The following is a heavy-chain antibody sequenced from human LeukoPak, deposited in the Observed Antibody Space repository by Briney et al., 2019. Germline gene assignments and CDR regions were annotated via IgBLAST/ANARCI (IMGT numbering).Heavy chain of an antibody. V-gene: IGHV3-53*01. CDR3: ARAYYDFWSGSNWFDP. D-gene: IGHD3-3*01. CDR2: IYSGGST. J-gene: IGHJ5*02. CDR1: GFTVSSKY. Sequence: QSGGSLRLSCAASGFTVSSKYMSWVRQAPGKGLEWVSVIYSGGSTYYADSVKGRFTISRDNSKNTLYLQMNSLRAEDTAVYYCARAYYDFWSGSNWFDPWGQGTLVTVSS.